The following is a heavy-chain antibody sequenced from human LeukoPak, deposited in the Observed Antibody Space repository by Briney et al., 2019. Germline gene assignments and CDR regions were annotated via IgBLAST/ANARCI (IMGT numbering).Heavy chain of an antibody. CDR2: INPRGST. V-gene: IGHV4-34*01. J-gene: IGHJ6*04. CDR1: GGSFGNHY. CDR3: ARGLRQGSAWSWGPKEKSYQYMDV. D-gene: IGHD6-19*01. Sequence: SETLSLTCGVSGGSFGNHYWTWIRQPPGKGLEWIGEINPRGSTNYNPSLESRVTVSADTSRNQLSLSLTSVTAADSAVYFCARGLRQGSAWSWGPKEKSYQYMDVWGTRTTVIVSS.